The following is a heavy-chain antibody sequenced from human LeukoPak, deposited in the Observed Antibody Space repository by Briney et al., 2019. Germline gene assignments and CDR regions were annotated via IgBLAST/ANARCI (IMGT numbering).Heavy chain of an antibody. Sequence: SETLSLTCTVSGGSISSYYWSWIRQPAGKGLEWIGRIYTTGSTNYNPSLKSRVTMSVDTSKNQFSLRLTSVTAADTAVYYCARAYGSGSYYNGYFDYWGQGTLVTVSS. V-gene: IGHV4-4*07. CDR2: IYTTGST. D-gene: IGHD3-10*01. CDR1: GGSISSYY. J-gene: IGHJ4*02. CDR3: ARAYGSGSYYNGYFDY.